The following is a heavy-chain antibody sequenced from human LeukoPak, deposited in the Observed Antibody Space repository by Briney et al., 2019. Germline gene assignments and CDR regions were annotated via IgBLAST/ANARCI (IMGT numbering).Heavy chain of an antibody. CDR1: GGTFSSYA. V-gene: IGHV1-69*04. Sequence: SVKVSCKASGGTFSSYAISWVRQAPGQGLEWMGRIIPIFGVANYAQKFQGRVTITADKSTSTAYMELSSLRSEDTAVYYCAIYSKVKEYYYYGMDVWGQGTTVTVSS. CDR3: AIYSKVKEYYYYGMDV. D-gene: IGHD4-11*01. CDR2: IIPIFGVA. J-gene: IGHJ6*02.